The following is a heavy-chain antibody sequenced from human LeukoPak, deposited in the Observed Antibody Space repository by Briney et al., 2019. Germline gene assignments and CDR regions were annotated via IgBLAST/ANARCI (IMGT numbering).Heavy chain of an antibody. V-gene: IGHV3-53*01. CDR2: IYSGGST. D-gene: IGHD5-18*01. J-gene: IGHJ2*01. CDR1: GFTVSRNY. Sequence: GGSLRLSCVASGFTVSRNYMSWVRQAPGKGLEWVSVIYSGGSTYYADSVKGRFTISRDSSKNTLYLQTDSLRAGDTAVYYCARVGYSYGHWYFDLWGRGTLVTVSS. CDR3: ARVGYSYGHWYFDL.